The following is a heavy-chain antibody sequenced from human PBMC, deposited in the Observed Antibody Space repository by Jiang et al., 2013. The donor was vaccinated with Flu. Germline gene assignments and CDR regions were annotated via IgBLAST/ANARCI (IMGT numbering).Heavy chain of an antibody. CDR1: WLHQQWQLL. Sequence: TLSLTSCCLWWLHQQWQLLLELGPAAPGKGLEWIGDIFHSGSTHYNVSLKSRVAISLDTSKNQFSLKLSSVTAADTAVYYCARMFWDLLTGPVDYEYGLDVWGQGTTVTVSS. J-gene: IGHJ6*02. D-gene: IGHD3-10*02. V-gene: IGHV4-30-4*07. CDR2: IFHSGST. CDR3: ARMFWDLLTGPVDYEYGLDV.